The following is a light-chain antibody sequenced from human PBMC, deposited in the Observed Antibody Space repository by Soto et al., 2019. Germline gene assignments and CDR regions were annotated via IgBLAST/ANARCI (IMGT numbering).Light chain of an antibody. CDR1: QSLSSNN. J-gene: IGKJ5*01. Sequence: EIVLTQSPGTLSLSPGETATLSCRASQSLSSNNLAWYHQKPGQTPRLLIYGASSRATGIPDRFSGSVSGTDFTLTISSLEPEDFAVYYCQQYDNSITFGQGTRLEIE. V-gene: IGKV3-20*01. CDR2: GAS. CDR3: QQYDNSIT.